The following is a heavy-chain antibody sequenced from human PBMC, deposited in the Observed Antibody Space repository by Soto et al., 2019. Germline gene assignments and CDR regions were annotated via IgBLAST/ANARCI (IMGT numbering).Heavy chain of an antibody. Sequence: GASVKVSCNTSGYSFTDYKLHLVRQAPGQGLEWMGWVDPNGGGSNSAQKFQGSVTMTWDTSITTAYLDLTRLTTNDTATYFCATWVDYGDFEGFDFWGQGTLVTVSS. J-gene: IGHJ4*02. V-gene: IGHV1-2*04. D-gene: IGHD4-17*01. CDR3: ATWVDYGDFEGFDF. CDR1: GYSFTDYK. CDR2: VDPNGGGS.